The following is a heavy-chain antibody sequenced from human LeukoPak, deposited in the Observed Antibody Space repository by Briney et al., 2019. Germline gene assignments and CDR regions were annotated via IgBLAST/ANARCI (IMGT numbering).Heavy chain of an antibody. CDR2: IYSGGGT. CDR1: ELTVSSDY. CDR3: ARHYHGSSWYNYFHY. V-gene: IGHV3-66*04. Sequence: EPGGSLRLSCAASELTVSSDYMSWVRQAPGKGLEWVSTIYSGGGTYYADSVKGRFTISRDNSKNTLYLQMNSLRAEDTAVYYCARHYHGSSWYNYFHYWGQGTLVTASS. D-gene: IGHD6-13*01. J-gene: IGHJ4*02.